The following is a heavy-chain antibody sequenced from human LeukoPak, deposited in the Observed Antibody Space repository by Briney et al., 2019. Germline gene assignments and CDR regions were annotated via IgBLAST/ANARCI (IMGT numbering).Heavy chain of an antibody. CDR1: GFTFSSYW. Sequence: GGSLRLSCAASGFTFSSYWMCWVRQAPGKGLEWVANIKQDGSEKYYVDSVKGRFTISRDNAKNSLYLQMNSLRAEDTAVYYCAREGWDDSSGYLDYWGQGTLVTVSS. J-gene: IGHJ4*02. D-gene: IGHD3-22*01. CDR3: AREGWDDSSGYLDY. V-gene: IGHV3-7*01. CDR2: IKQDGSEK.